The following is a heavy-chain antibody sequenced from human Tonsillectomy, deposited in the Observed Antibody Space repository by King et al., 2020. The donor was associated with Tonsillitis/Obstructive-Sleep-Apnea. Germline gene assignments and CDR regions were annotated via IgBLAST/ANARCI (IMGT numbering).Heavy chain of an antibody. CDR2: IHHSGST. D-gene: IGHD4-17*01. V-gene: IGHV4-34*01. J-gene: IGHJ4*02. Sequence: VQLQQWGAGLVKPSETLSLSCAVYGGSFSDYYWSWIRQPPGKGLEWIGEIHHSGSTNYKPSLKSRVTISVDTSKNQFSLKLSSVTAADTAVYYCARAPYYGYDYWGQGTLVTVSS. CDR3: ARAPYYGYDY. CDR1: GGSFSDYY.